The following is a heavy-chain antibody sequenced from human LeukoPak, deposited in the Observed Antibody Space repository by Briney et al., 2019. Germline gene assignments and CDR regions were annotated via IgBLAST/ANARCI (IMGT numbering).Heavy chain of an antibody. D-gene: IGHD1-26*01. J-gene: IGHJ4*02. CDR2: IYHSGST. CDR3: ARGVGGFDY. Sequence: SETLSLTCTVSGYSISSGYYWGWIRQPPGKGLEWIGSIYHSGSTYYNPSLKSRVTISVDTSKNQFSLKLSSVTAADTAVYYCARGVGGFDYWGQGTLVTVSS. CDR1: GYSISSGYY. V-gene: IGHV4-38-2*02.